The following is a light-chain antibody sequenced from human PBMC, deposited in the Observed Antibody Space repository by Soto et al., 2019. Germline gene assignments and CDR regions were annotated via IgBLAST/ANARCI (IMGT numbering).Light chain of an antibody. J-gene: IGKJ4*01. CDR1: QTVSSS. CDR2: EAS. CDR3: QQHINWPLT. V-gene: IGKV3-11*01. Sequence: EIVLTQSPPTLSLSPGERATLSCRASQTVSSSLAWYQQKPGQAPRLLIYEASNRATGIPARFSGSGSGADFTLTISSLEPEDFALYYCQQHINWPLTFGGGTKVDIK.